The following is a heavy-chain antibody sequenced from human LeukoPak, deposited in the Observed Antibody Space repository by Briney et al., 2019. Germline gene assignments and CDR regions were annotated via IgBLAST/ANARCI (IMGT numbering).Heavy chain of an antibody. CDR2: IKEDGSVK. CDR1: GFTFSSYW. Sequence: PGGSLRLSCAASGFTFSSYWMSWVRQAPGKGLEWVANIKEDGSVKYYVDPVKGRFTISRDNAKNSLYLQMNSLRADDTAVYYCGREVPGGATILDYWGQGTLVTVSS. J-gene: IGHJ4*02. D-gene: IGHD1-26*01. V-gene: IGHV3-7*04. CDR3: GREVPGGATILDY.